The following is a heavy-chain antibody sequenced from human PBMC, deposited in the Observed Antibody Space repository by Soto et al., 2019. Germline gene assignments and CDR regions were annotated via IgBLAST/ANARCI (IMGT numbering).Heavy chain of an antibody. Sequence: EVQLVESGGGLVQPGGSLRLSCAASGFTFSSYWMHWVRQDAGKGLLWVSSIKTDGTVTQYADSVKSRFTVSRDNAKNTLYLQMNSLRAEDTAVYYCAKDLSWGQCDYWGQGALVTVSS. CDR2: IKTDGTVT. CDR3: AKDLSWGQCDY. J-gene: IGHJ4*02. CDR1: GFTFSSYW. D-gene: IGHD3-16*01. V-gene: IGHV3-74*03.